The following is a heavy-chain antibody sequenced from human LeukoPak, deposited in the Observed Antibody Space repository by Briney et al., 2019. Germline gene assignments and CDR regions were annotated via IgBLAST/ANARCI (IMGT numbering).Heavy chain of an antibody. V-gene: IGHV1-46*01. CDR3: ARDSDSSGSFDY. CDR1: GGTFSSYA. D-gene: IGHD3-22*01. J-gene: IGHJ4*02. Sequence: ASVKVSCKASGGTFSSYAISWVRQAPGQGLEWMGIINPSGGSTSYAQKFQGRVTMTRDTSTSTVYMELSSLRSEDTAVYYCARDSDSSGSFDYWGQGTLVTVSS. CDR2: INPSGGST.